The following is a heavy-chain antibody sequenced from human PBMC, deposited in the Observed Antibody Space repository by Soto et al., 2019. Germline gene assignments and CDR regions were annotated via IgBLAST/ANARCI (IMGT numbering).Heavy chain of an antibody. J-gene: IGHJ6*02. CDR3: AREGIAARPSGGMDV. CDR1: GGSISSGGYY. D-gene: IGHD6-6*01. CDR2: IYYSGST. V-gene: IGHV4-31*03. Sequence: QVQLQESGPGLVKPSQTLSLTCTVSGGSISSGGYYWRWIRQHPGKGLEWIGYIYYSGSTYYNPSLKSRVTISVDTSKNQFSLKLSSVTAADTAVYYCAREGIAARPSGGMDVWGQGTTVTVSS.